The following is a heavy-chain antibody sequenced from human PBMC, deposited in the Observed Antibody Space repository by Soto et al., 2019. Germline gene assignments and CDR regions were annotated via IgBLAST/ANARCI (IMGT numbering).Heavy chain of an antibody. CDR3: VKVYWVATGIRYYFDY. J-gene: IGHJ4*02. Sequence: QITLKESGPTLVKPTQTLTLTCTFSGFSFSTSSVGVGWIRQPPGKALEWLALIYWDDDKRYNPSLSNRLTITKDTSRNLVVVTMTDMDPVDTGTYYCVKVYWVATGIRYYFDYWGQGTLVTVSS. CDR2: IYWDDDK. V-gene: IGHV2-5*04. CDR1: GFSFSTSSVG. D-gene: IGHD2-21*02.